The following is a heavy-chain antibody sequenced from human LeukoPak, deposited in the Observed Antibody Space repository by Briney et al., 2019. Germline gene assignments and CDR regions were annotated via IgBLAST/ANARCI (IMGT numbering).Heavy chain of an antibody. CDR2: INAGNGNT. V-gene: IGHV1-3*01. J-gene: IGHJ4*02. Sequence: ASVKVSCKASGYTFTSYAMHWVRQAPGQRLEWMGWINAGNGNTKYSQKFQGRVTITRDTSASTAYMELSSLRSEDTAVYYCARGYSLLPYYFDYWGQGTLVTVSS. CDR3: ARGYSLLPYYFDY. CDR1: GYTFTSYA. D-gene: IGHD1-26*01.